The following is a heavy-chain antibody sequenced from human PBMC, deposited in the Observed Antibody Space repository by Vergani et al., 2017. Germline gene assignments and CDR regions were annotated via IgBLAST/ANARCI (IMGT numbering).Heavy chain of an antibody. D-gene: IGHD6-6*01. CDR1: GFTSAGYA. CDR3: AKDLGTSSGGGWCDP. CDR2: ISWNSNSI. Sequence: EVQLEESGGGLVLPGRSLRLSCVASGFTSAGYAMHGVRQAPGKGLEWVSGISWNSNSIGYADSVKGRFTISRYNAKNSLYLQMNSLRAEDTALYYCAKDLGTSSGGGWCDPWGQGTLVTVSS. V-gene: IGHV3-9*02. J-gene: IGHJ5*02.